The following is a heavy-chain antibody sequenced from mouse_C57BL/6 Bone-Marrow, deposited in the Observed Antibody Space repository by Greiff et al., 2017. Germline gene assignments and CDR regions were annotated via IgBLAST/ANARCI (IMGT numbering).Heavy chain of an antibody. CDR3: ARAIYYYGSSGGVDY. CDR2: IYPGAGDP. Sequence: QVQLKESGAELVKPGASVKISCKASGYAFSSYWMNWVKQRPGKGLEWIGQIYPGAGDPNYNGKFKGKATLTADKSSSTAYMQLSSLTSEDSAVYFCARAIYYYGSSGGVDYWGQGTSVTVAS. J-gene: IGHJ4*01. CDR1: GYAFSSYW. D-gene: IGHD1-1*01. V-gene: IGHV1-80*01.